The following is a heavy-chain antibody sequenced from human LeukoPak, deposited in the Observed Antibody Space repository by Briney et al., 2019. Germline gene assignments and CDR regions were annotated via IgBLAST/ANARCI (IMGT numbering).Heavy chain of an antibody. CDR3: ARYRCVVAAMATHYSYYYMDV. J-gene: IGHJ6*03. Sequence: SETLSLTCTVSGDSISDYNWRWIRQPAGEGLEWIGRIYTSGSTNYNPSLKSRVTISVDKSKNQFSLTIHSVTAADTGVYYRARYRCVVAAMATHYSYYYMDVWGKGITVTVSS. CDR2: IYTSGST. D-gene: IGHD5-18*01. V-gene: IGHV4-4*07. CDR1: GDSISDYN.